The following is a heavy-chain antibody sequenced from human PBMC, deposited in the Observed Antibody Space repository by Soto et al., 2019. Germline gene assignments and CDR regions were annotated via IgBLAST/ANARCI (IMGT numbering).Heavy chain of an antibody. CDR3: ARDRPYSRGWEPLDY. J-gene: IGHJ4*02. D-gene: IGHD6-19*01. Sequence: QVQLVQSGAEVKKPGASVKVSCKASGYTFTSYGISWVRQAPGQGLESMAWISAYDGDTDYAQSLQGRVTMTTDTSTRTAYMELRSLRSDDTAVYYCARDRPYSRGWEPLDYWGQGSLVTVSS. CDR2: ISAYDGDT. CDR1: GYTFTSYG. V-gene: IGHV1-18*04.